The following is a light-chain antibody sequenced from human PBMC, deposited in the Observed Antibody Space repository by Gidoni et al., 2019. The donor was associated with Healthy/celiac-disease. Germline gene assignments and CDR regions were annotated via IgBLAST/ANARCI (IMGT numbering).Light chain of an antibody. J-gene: IGKJ1*01. CDR2: DAS. Sequence: EIVLTQSPATLSLSPGERATLTCRASQSVSSYLAWYQQKPGQAPRLLIYDASNRATGIPARFSGSGSGTDLTLTISSLEPEDFAVYYCQQRSNWPHTFGQGTKVEIK. V-gene: IGKV3-11*01. CDR1: QSVSSY. CDR3: QQRSNWPHT.